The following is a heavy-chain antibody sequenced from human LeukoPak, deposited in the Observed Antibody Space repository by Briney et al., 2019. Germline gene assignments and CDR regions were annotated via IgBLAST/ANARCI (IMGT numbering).Heavy chain of an antibody. CDR1: GFTFSSYS. D-gene: IGHD2-21*01. Sequence: GGSLRLSCAASGFTFSSYSMNWARQAPGKGLEWVSSISSSSSQTYYADSVKGRFTISRDNAKNSLYLQMNSLRAEDTALYYCAKVRDWGLGDAFDIWGQGTMVTVSS. V-gene: IGHV3-21*04. J-gene: IGHJ3*02. CDR2: ISSSSSQT. CDR3: AKVRDWGLGDAFDI.